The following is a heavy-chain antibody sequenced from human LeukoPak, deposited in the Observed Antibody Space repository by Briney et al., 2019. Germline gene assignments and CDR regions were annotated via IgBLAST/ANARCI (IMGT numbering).Heavy chain of an antibody. V-gene: IGHV4-39*01. CDR1: GASISSSSYY. J-gene: IGHJ5*02. D-gene: IGHD5-24*01. CDR2: IYYSGIT. CDR3: ATTRTVPKRFDP. Sequence: AGTLCLSCTVSGASISSSSYYWGWIRQPPGQGLEWSGSIYYSGITYYNTPLKSLATTSVDASKKQFSLKLSSVTAADTAVYYCATTRTVPKRFDPWGQGTLVTVSS.